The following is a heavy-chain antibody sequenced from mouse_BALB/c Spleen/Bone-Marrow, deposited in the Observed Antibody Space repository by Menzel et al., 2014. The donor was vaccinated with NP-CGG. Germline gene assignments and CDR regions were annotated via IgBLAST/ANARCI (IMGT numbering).Heavy chain of an antibody. CDR3: ARPRGNYAMDY. V-gene: IGHV4-1*02. J-gene: IGHJ4*01. Sequence: EVKLVESGGGLVQPGGSLKLSCAASGFDFXRYWMSWVRQAPGKGLEWIGAINPDSSTINYTPSLKDKFIISRDNAKNTLYLQMSKVRSEDTALYYCARPRGNYAMDYWGQGTSVTVSS. CDR1: GFDFXRYW. CDR2: INPDSSTI.